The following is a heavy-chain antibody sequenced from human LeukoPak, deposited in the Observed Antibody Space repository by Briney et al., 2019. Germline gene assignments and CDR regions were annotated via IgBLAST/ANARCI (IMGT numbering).Heavy chain of an antibody. V-gene: IGHV3-23*01. CDR2: ISGSGGST. CDR3: AKDQLAGRDYNWFDP. Sequence: GGSLRLSCTASGFTFSSYAMSWVRQAPGKGLEWVSAISGSGGSTYYADSVKGRFTISRDNSKNTLYRQMNSLRAEDTAVYYCAKDQLAGRDYNWFDPWGQGTLVTVSS. CDR1: GFTFSSYA. J-gene: IGHJ5*02. D-gene: IGHD6-13*01.